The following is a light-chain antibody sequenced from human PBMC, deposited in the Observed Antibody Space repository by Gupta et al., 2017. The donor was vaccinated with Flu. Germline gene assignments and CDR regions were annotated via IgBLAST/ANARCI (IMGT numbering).Light chain of an antibody. CDR1: SPNIGAGYD. CDR2: GNS. CDR3: QSYDSSLSGSV. Sequence: SVLTQPPSVSGAPGQRVTISSTGSSPNIGAGYDVHWYQQLPGTAPKLLIYGNSNRPSGVPDRFSGSKSGTSASLAITGLQAEDEADYYCQSYDSSLSGSVFGGGTKLTVL. V-gene: IGLV1-40*01. J-gene: IGLJ2*01.